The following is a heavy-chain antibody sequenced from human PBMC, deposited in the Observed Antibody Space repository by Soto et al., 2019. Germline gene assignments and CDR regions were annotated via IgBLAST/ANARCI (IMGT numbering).Heavy chain of an antibody. D-gene: IGHD2-8*01. CDR3: ARVQGLRYYYYGMDV. CDR1: GFTFSSYS. Sequence: GGSLRLSCAASGFTFSSYSMNWVRQAPGKGLEWVSSISSSSSYIYYADSVKGRFTISRDNAKNSLYLQMNSLRAEDTAVYYCARVQGLRYYYYGMDVWGQGTTVTVSS. J-gene: IGHJ6*02. V-gene: IGHV3-21*01. CDR2: ISSSSSYI.